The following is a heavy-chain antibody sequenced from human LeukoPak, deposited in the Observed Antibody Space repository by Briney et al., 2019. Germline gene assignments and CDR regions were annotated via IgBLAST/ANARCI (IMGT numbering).Heavy chain of an antibody. CDR2: ISGSGGST. CDR3: AKLLVGPNRGGDY. CDR1: GFTFSSYA. D-gene: IGHD1-26*01. Sequence: SGGSLRLSCAASGFTFSSYAMSWVRQAPGKGLEWVSAISGSGGSTYYADSVKGRFTISRDNSKNTLYLQMNSLRAEDTAVYYCAKLLVGPNRGGDYWGQGTLVTVSS. J-gene: IGHJ4*02. V-gene: IGHV3-23*01.